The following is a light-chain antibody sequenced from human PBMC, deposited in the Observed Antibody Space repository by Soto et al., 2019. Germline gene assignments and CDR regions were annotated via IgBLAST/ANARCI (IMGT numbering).Light chain of an antibody. J-gene: IGLJ3*02. CDR2: EVD. CDR3: SSYTVINTAV. CDR1: SSDVGAYNY. Sequence: QSALTQPASVSGSPGQSISISCTGSSSDVGAYNYVAWYQQKPGKAPKLLIYEVDNRPSGISHRFSGSKSGNTASLTISGLQTEDEADYYCSSYTVINTAVFGGGNKVTVL. V-gene: IGLV2-14*01.